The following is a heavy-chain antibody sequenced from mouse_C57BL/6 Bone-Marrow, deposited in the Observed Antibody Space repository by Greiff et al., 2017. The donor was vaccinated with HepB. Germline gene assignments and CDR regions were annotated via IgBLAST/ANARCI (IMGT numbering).Heavy chain of an antibody. CDR1: GYTFTSYG. D-gene: IGHD1-1*02. V-gene: IGHV1-81*01. J-gene: IGHJ3*01. Sequence: QVQLKESGAELARPGASVKLSCKASGYTFTSYGISWVKQRTGQGLEWIGEIYPRSGNTYYNEKFKGKATLTADKSSSTAYMELRSLTSEDSAVYFCARGRGYIYYVAYWGQGTLVTVSA. CDR3: ARGRGYIYYVAY. CDR2: IYPRSGNT.